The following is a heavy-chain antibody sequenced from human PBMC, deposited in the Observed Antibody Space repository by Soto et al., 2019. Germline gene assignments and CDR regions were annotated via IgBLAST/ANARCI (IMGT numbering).Heavy chain of an antibody. J-gene: IGHJ4*02. CDR3: AGDLVSGSGSLGH. D-gene: IGHD3-10*01. Sequence: EVQLVESGGGIVQPGGSLRLSCVASGFTFSTYWMHWVRQAPGKGLVWVSRIRGDGNDANNADSVRGPFSISRDNAKSTLYLQMNSLRAEDTAVYYCAGDLVSGSGSLGHWGQGTLVTVSS. V-gene: IGHV3-74*01. CDR2: IRGDGNDA. CDR1: GFTFSTYW.